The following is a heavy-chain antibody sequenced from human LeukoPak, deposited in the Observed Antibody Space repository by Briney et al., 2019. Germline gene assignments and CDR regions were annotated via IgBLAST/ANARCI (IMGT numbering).Heavy chain of an antibody. CDR2: IIPIFGTA. Sequence: GGSLRLSCAASGFTFSSYAISWVRQAPGQGLEWMGGIIPIFGTANYAQKFQGRVTITADESTSTAYMELSSLRSEDTAVYYCARHYYDSSGYHSLFDYWGQGTLVTVSS. CDR3: ARHYYDSSGYHSLFDY. V-gene: IGHV1-69*01. D-gene: IGHD3-22*01. J-gene: IGHJ4*02. CDR1: GFTFSSYA.